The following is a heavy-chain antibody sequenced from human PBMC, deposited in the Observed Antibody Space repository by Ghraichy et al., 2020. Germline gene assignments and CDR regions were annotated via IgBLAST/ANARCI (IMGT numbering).Heavy chain of an antibody. D-gene: IGHD3-9*01. CDR2: IYYSGST. V-gene: IGHV4-59*01. J-gene: IGHJ2*01. CDR1: GGSISSYY. Sequence: SETLSLTCTVSGGSISSYYWSWIRQPPGKGLEWIGYIYYSGSTNYNPSLKSRVTISVDTSKNQFSLKLSSVTAADTAVYYCARALPVTETRYFDWLAKPSYWYFDLWGRGTLVTVSS. CDR3: ARALPVTETRYFDWLAKPSYWYFDL.